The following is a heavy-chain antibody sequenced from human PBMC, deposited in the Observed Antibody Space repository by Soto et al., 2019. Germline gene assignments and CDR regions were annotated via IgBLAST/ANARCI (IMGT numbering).Heavy chain of an antibody. CDR2: MNPNSGNT. J-gene: IGHJ6*03. D-gene: IGHD2-15*01. CDR3: ARLTRISFNSLLYYYYYMDV. Sequence: ASVKVCCKASGYTFTSYDVTWVRQATGRGLEWMGWMNPNSGNTGYAQKFQGRVTMTRNTSISTAYMELSSLRSEDTAVYYCARLTRISFNSLLYYYYYMDVWGKGTTVTVS. V-gene: IGHV1-8*01. CDR1: GYTFTSYD.